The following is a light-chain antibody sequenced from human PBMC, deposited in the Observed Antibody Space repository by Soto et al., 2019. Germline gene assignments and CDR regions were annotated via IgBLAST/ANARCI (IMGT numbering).Light chain of an antibody. Sequence: ESVLTQSPATLSLSPGERATLSCRASPSVSNSLAWYQPKPGQAPRLLIYDASNRATGVPTRFSGSGSGTDFTLTISSLEPEDFAVYYCQQRNKWPPVTFGGGTRVEIK. CDR3: QQRNKWPPVT. CDR1: PSVSNS. CDR2: DAS. V-gene: IGKV3-11*01. J-gene: IGKJ4*01.